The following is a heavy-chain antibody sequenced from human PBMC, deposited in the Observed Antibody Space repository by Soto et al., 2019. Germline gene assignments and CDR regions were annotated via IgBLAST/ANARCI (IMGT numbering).Heavy chain of an antibody. CDR3: AKDPQSSGWSYNWFDP. D-gene: IGHD6-19*01. V-gene: IGHV3-33*06. J-gene: IGHJ5*02. CDR2: IWSDGTKK. CDR1: GFAFGNYG. Sequence: GGSLRLSCTASGFAFGNYGIHWVRQAPGRGLEWVAVIWSDGTKKFYAGSVRGRFTISRDNSKNTIYLQMNSLRAEDTATYYCAKDPQSSGWSYNWFDPWGQGALVTVSS.